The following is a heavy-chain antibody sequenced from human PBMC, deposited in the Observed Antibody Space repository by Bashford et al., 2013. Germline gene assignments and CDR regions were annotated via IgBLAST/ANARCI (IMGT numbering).Heavy chain of an antibody. CDR3: AKDPSLYSSSWYDGKWFDP. D-gene: IGHD6-13*01. Sequence: VRQAPGRGLEFVSAIGTIENDDYYADSVRGRFTISRDDSKNTVYLQMRSLRADDTAVYYCAKDPSLYSSSWYDGKWFDPWGQGTLVTVSS. V-gene: IGHV3-64D*06. J-gene: IGHJ5*02. CDR2: IGTIENDD.